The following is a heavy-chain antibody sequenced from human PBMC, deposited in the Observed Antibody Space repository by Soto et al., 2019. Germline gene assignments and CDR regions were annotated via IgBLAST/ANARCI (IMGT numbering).Heavy chain of an antibody. CDR1: GFIFTNYW. CDR2: IKRDGSEK. J-gene: IGHJ4*02. CDR3: TSARSVGAPGGFIEY. V-gene: IGHV3-7*03. Sequence: PVGSLRLSCAASGFIFTNYWMSWVRQAPGKGLEWVANIKRDGSEKRYVDSVKGRFIISRDNARNSLYLQMNSLRADDTGVYYCTSARSVGAPGGFIEYWGQGNLVTVSS. D-gene: IGHD1-26*01.